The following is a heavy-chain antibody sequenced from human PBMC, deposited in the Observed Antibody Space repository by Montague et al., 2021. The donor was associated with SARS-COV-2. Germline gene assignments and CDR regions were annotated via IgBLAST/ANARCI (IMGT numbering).Heavy chain of an antibody. V-gene: IGHV3-23*03. CDR3: AKGAYKFDY. Sequence: SRRLSLSASGFTFSTYALSWVRQAPGKGLEWVSVIYGGGTTTYYADSVKGRFTISRDNSKNTVYMQMDSLKAEDTAVYYCAKGAYKFDYWGQGTLVTVSS. D-gene: IGHD3-16*01. J-gene: IGHJ4*02. CDR1: GFTFSTYA. CDR2: IYGGGTTT.